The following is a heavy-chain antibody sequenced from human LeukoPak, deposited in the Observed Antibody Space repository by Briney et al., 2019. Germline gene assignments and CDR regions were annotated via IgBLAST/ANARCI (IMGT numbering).Heavy chain of an antibody. CDR2: ISTSGDSI. CDR1: GFPFSSYA. J-gene: IGHJ3*02. V-gene: IGHV3-23*01. D-gene: IGHD1-26*01. CDR3: AKGSGSYYGPNAFDI. Sequence: GGSLRLSCAASGFPFSSYAMNWVRQAPGKGLEWVSVISTSGDSIYYADAVKGRFTISRDNSKNTVYLQMNSLRAEDTAVYYCAKGSGSYYGPNAFDIWGQGTMVTVSS.